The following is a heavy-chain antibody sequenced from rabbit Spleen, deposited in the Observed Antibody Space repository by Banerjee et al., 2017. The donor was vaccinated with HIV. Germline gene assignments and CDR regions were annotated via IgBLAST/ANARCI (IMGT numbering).Heavy chain of an antibody. CDR1: GVSFSRSSY. D-gene: IGHD1-1*01. V-gene: IGHV1S40*01. CDR2: IDTGSSGFT. J-gene: IGHJ6*01. Sequence: QSLEESGGDLVKPGASLTLTCTASGVSFSRSSYMCWVRQAPGKGLEWIACIDTGSSGFTYFATWAKGRFSCSKTSSTTVTLQMTRLTAADTATYFCARDTSSSFSSYGMDLWGPVTLVTVS. CDR3: ARDTSSSFSSYGMDL.